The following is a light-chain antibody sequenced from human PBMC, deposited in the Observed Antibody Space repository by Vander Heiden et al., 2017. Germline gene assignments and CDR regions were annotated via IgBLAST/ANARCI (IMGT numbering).Light chain of an antibody. CDR3: QQYKKWPPT. Sequence: IVMTQSPATLSVSPGERATLSCRASQSVSGSLAWYQHKRGQAPRLLIYGASTRGTGIPARFSGSGSETDFTLTISGLESEDFATYYCQQYKKWPPTFGHGTKVDIK. CDR2: GAS. J-gene: IGKJ3*01. V-gene: IGKV3D-15*01. CDR1: QSVSGS.